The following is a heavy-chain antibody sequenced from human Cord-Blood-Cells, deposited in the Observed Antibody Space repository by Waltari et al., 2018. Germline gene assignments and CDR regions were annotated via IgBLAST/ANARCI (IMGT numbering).Heavy chain of an antibody. J-gene: IGHJ4*02. CDR1: EGTFSSYA. CDR2: IIPIFGTA. Sequence: QVQLVQSGAEVKKPGSSVKVSCKASEGTFSSYAISWVRQAHGQGLEWMGGIIPIFGTANYAQKFQGRVTITADKSTSTAYMELSSLRSEDTAVYYCASGSITIFGVVIPFDYWGQGTLVTVSS. CDR3: ASGSITIFGVVIPFDY. V-gene: IGHV1-69*06. D-gene: IGHD3-3*01.